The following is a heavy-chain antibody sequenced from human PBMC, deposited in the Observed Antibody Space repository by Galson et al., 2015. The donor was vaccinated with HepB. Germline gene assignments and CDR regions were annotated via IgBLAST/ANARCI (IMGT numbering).Heavy chain of an antibody. J-gene: IGHJ4*02. Sequence: SLRLSCAASGFTFSSYAMSWVRQAPGKGLEWVSAISGSGGSTYYADSVKGRFTISRDNSKNTLYLQMNSLRAEDTAVYYCARRPHDYYGSGSYFGDYWGQGTLVTVSS. CDR1: GFTFSSYA. CDR2: ISGSGGST. V-gene: IGHV3-23*01. D-gene: IGHD3-10*01. CDR3: ARRPHDYYGSGSYFGDY.